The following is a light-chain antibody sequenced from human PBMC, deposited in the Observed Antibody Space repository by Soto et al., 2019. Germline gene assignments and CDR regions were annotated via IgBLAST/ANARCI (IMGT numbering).Light chain of an antibody. V-gene: IGKV1-33*01. J-gene: IGKJ1*01. CDR2: DAS. CDR3: QQYENPPT. CDR1: QNINNY. Sequence: DIQMTQSPSSLSSSVGERVTMTCQASQNINNYLNWYQQKPGRAPKLLIYDASNLEAGVPSRFRGSGSGTDFTFTISRLQPEDIATYYRQQYENPPTFGQGTTGDIK.